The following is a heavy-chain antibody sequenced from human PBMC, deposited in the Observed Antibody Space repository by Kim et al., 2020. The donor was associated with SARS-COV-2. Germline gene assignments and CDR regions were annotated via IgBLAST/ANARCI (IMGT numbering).Heavy chain of an antibody. J-gene: IGHJ4*02. CDR3: ARGKNIAAAGTFDY. Sequence: SVKVSCKASGGTFSSYAISWVRQAPGQGLEWMGGIIPIFGTANYAQKFQGRVTITADESTSTAYMELSSLRSEDTAVYYCARGKNIAAAGTFDYWGQGTLVTVSS. CDR2: IIPIFGTA. D-gene: IGHD6-13*01. CDR1: GGTFSSYA. V-gene: IGHV1-69*13.